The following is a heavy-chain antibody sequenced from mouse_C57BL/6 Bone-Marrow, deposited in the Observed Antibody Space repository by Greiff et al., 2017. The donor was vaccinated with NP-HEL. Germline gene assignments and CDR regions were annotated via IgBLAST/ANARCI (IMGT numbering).Heavy chain of an antibody. CDR3: AKHGNYPVTAAMDY. CDR1: EYEFPSHD. V-gene: IGHV5-2*01. J-gene: IGHJ4*01. D-gene: IGHD2-1*01. Sequence: EVKLVESGGGLVQPGESLKLSCESNEYEFPSHDMSWVRKTPEKRLELVAAINSDGGSTYYPDTMERRFIITRDNTKKTLYLQMCSLRSEATALYYCAKHGNYPVTAAMDYWGQGTSVTVSS. CDR2: INSDGGST.